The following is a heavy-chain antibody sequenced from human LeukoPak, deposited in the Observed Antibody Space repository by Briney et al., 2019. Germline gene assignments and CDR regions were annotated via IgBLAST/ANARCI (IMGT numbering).Heavy chain of an antibody. V-gene: IGHV3-66*01. Sequence: GGSVRLSCGASGFTVSSNYMSWVLQAPGKGLEWVSVIYSGGSTYYADSVKGRFTISRDNCKNTLYLQMNSLRAEDTAVYYCARSRQWLVFDYWGQGTLVTVSS. CDR3: ARSRQWLVFDY. J-gene: IGHJ4*02. CDR2: IYSGGST. D-gene: IGHD6-19*01. CDR1: GFTVSSNY.